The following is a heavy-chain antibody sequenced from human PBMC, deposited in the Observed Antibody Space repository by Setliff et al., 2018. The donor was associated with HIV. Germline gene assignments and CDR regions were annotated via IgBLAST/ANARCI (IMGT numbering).Heavy chain of an antibody. CDR2: INADTGAV. CDR3: ARGGVVMRPAALAPFDN. CDR1: GYRFSDHY. V-gene: IGHV1-2*04. J-gene: IGHJ3*02. D-gene: IGHD3-10*01. Sequence: ASVKVSCKASGYRFSDHYIHWLRLKRGRGMEWMGWINADTGAVNYAPNCGGWVTMTTDTSRSTAYMEVKSLKIDDTADFFCARGGVVMRPAALAPFDNWGQGTRVTVSS.